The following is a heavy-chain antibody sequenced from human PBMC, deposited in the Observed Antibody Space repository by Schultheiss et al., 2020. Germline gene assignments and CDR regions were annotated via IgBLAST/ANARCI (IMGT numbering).Heavy chain of an antibody. CDR1: GFTFSSYG. CDR2: IWADGTNE. V-gene: IGHV3-33*06. CDR3: AKDSTTGWSPMDI. J-gene: IGHJ4*02. Sequence: GGSLRLSCAASGFTFSSYGMHWVRQAPGKGLEWVAVIWADGTNEDYADSVKGRFTISRDNSKNTLFLQMNSLRADDTAVYYCAKDSTTGWSPMDIWGQGTLVTVSS. D-gene: IGHD6-19*01.